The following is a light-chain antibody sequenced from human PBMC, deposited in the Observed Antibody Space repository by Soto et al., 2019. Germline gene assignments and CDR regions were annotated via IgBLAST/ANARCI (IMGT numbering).Light chain of an antibody. CDR1: SIDVGGYNY. CDR2: DVS. Sequence: QSALTQPASVSGSPGQSITISCTGTSIDVGGYNYVSWYQQHPGKAPKLMIYDVSNRPSGVSNRFSGSKSGNTASLTISGLQAEDEADYYCSSYTSSVYVFGTGTKVTVL. J-gene: IGLJ1*01. CDR3: SSYTSSVYV. V-gene: IGLV2-14*01.